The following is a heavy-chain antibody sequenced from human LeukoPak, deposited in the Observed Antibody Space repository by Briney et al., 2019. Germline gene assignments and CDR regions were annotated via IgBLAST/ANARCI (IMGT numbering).Heavy chain of an antibody. CDR2: IYYSGST. J-gene: IGHJ6*02. CDR3: ARGAKPRSRGYGMDV. D-gene: IGHD2-2*01. Sequence: SETLSLTCTVSGGSISSYYWSWIRQPPGKGLEWIGYIYYSGSTNYNPSLKSRVTISVDTSKNQFSLKLSSVTAADTAVYYCARGAKPRSRGYGMDVWGQGTTVTVSS. CDR1: GGSISSYY. V-gene: IGHV4-59*01.